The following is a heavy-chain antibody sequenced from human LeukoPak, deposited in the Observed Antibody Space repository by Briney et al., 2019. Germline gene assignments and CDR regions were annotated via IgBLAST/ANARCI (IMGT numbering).Heavy chain of an antibody. D-gene: IGHD2-15*01. CDR2: IYSGGST. J-gene: IGHJ6*03. V-gene: IGHV3-66*02. CDR1: GFTVSSNY. CDR3: ARCPRYCSGGSCYSNYYMDV. Sequence: PGGSLRLSCAASGFTVSSNYMSWVRQAPGKGLEWVSVIYSGGSTYYADSVKGRFTIPRDNSKNTLYLQMNSLRAEDTAVYYCARCPRYCSGGSCYSNYYMDVWGKGTTVTVSS.